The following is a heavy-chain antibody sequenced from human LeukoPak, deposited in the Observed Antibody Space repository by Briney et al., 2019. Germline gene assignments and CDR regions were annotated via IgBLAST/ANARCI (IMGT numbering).Heavy chain of an antibody. CDR3: ARVMNSGYADY. Sequence: GGSLRLSCAASGFTFSSYSMNWVRQAPGKGLEWVSSISSSSSYIYYADSVKGRFTISRDNSKNTLYLQMNSLRAEDTAVYYCARVMNSGYADYWGQGTLSPSPQ. V-gene: IGHV3-21*01. D-gene: IGHD5-12*01. CDR1: GFTFSSYS. J-gene: IGHJ4*02. CDR2: ISSSSSYI.